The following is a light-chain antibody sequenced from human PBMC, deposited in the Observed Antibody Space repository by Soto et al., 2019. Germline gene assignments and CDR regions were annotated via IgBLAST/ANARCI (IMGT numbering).Light chain of an antibody. J-gene: IGKJ3*01. V-gene: IGKV3-20*01. CDR2: GAS. CDR1: QSVSSSY. CDR3: QQCGSSPFT. Sequence: EIVLTQSPGTLSLSPGERATLSCRASQSVSSSYLAWYQQKPGQAPRLLIYGASSRATGIPDRFSGSGSGTDFTLTISRLEPEDFAVYYGQQCGSSPFTFGPGTKVDIK.